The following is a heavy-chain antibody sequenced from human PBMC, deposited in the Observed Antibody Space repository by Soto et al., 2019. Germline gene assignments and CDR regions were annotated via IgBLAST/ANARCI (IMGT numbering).Heavy chain of an antibody. Sequence: SETLSLTCAVYGGSFSGYYWSWIRQPPGKGLEWIGEINHSGSTNYNPSLKSRVTISVDTSKNQFSLKLSSVTAADTAVYYCARGKFAPQNIAVAGPRYYYYGMDVWGQGTTVTVSS. J-gene: IGHJ6*02. CDR1: GGSFSGYY. D-gene: IGHD6-19*01. CDR3: ARGKFAPQNIAVAGPRYYYYGMDV. CDR2: INHSGST. V-gene: IGHV4-34*01.